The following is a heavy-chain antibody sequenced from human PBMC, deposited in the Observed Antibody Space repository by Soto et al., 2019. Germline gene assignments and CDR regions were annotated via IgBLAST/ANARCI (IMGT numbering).Heavy chain of an antibody. D-gene: IGHD3-10*01. CDR3: ARETLYTSGSVGASDI. Sequence: EVQLVESGGRVVRPGGSLRLSCAASGFTFDDYGLTWVRQAPGKGLEWLSAINWNGGSTAYADSVKGRFTISRDNAKNSLYLQMNSLRVEDTAVYHCARETLYTSGSVGASDIWGQGTMVTVSS. CDR2: INWNGGST. J-gene: IGHJ3*02. V-gene: IGHV3-20*01. CDR1: GFTFDDYG.